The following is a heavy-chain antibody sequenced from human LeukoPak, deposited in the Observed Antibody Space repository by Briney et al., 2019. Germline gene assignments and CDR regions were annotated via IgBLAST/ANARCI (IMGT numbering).Heavy chain of an antibody. J-gene: IGHJ4*02. CDR1: GGTFSSYA. V-gene: IGHV1-69*05. D-gene: IGHD2-21*02. CDR2: IIPIFGTA. CDR3: ASCGGDCYFFDY. Sequence: GASVTVSCKASGGTFSSYAISWVRQAPGQGLEWMGGIIPIFGTANYAQKFQGRVTITTDESTSTAYMELSSLRSEDTAVYYCASCGGDCYFFDYWSQGTLVTVSS.